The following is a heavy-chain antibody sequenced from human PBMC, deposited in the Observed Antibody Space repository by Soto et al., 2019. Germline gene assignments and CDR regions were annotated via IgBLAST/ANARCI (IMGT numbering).Heavy chain of an antibody. D-gene: IGHD6-19*01. Sequence: QVCCHTSGYTCTSEGISWVRQAHGQGLEWMGWISAYNGNTNYAQKLQGRVTMTTDTSTSTAYMELRSLRSDDTAVYYCARKGREQWLVRRKYYFDYWGQGTLVTVSS. V-gene: IGHV1-18*01. J-gene: IGHJ4*02. CDR1: GYTCTSEG. CDR2: ISAYNGNT. CDR3: ARKGREQWLVRRKYYFDY.